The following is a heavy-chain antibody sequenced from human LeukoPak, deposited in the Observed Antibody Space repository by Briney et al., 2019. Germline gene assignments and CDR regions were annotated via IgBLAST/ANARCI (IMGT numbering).Heavy chain of an antibody. J-gene: IGHJ6*02. D-gene: IGHD1-26*01. CDR2: IYSGGST. V-gene: IGHV3-66*01. Sequence: GGSLRLSCAASGFTVSSNYMSWVRQAPGKGLEWVSVIYSGGSTYYADSVKGRYTISRDNSKNTLYLQMNSLRAEDTALYYCARDKVGAIDYYYYGMDVWGQGTTVTVSS. CDR3: ARDKVGAIDYYYYGMDV. CDR1: GFTVSSNY.